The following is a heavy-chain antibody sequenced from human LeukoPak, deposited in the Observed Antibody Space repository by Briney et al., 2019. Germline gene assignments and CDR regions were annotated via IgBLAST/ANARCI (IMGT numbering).Heavy chain of an antibody. CDR2: INHSGST. V-gene: IGHV4-34*01. CDR1: GGSFSGYY. D-gene: IGHD3-3*01. CDR3: ASVLETDYDFWINY. Sequence: SETLSLTCAVYGGSFSGYYWSWIRQPPGNGLEWIGEINHSGSTNYNPSLKSRVTISVDTSKNQFSLKLSSVTAADTAVYYCASVLETDYDFWINYWGQGALVTVSS. J-gene: IGHJ4*02.